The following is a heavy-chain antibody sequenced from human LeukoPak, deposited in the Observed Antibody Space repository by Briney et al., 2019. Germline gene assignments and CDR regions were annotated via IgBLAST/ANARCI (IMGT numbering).Heavy chain of an antibody. D-gene: IGHD6-19*01. V-gene: IGHV4-34*01. CDR1: GGXFSGYY. CDR3: ARVAVAGRGHNWFDP. Sequence: PSETLSLTCAVYGGXFSGYYWSWIRQPPGKGLEWIGEINHSGSTNYNPSLKSRVTISVDTSKNQFSLKLSSVTAADTAVYYCARVAVAGRGHNWFDPWGQGILVTVSS. CDR2: INHSGST. J-gene: IGHJ5*02.